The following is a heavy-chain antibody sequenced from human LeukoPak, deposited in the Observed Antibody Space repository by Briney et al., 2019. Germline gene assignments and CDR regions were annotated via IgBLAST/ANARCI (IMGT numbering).Heavy chain of an antibody. CDR1: GFTFSSYG. J-gene: IGHJ4*02. CDR2: IYYSGST. CDR3: AREGGAGTMEY. V-gene: IGHV4-39*07. Sequence: GSLRLSCAASGFTFSSYGMSWVRQPPGKGLEWIGSIYYSGSTYYNPSLKSRVTISVDTSKNQFSLKLSSVTAADTAVYYCAREGGAGTMEYWGQGTLVTVSS. D-gene: IGHD1-7*01.